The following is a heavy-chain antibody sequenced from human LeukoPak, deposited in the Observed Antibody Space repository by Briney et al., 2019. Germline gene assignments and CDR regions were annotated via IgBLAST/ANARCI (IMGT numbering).Heavy chain of an antibody. CDR3: ARDQTTVALHSSSSDDAFDI. V-gene: IGHV4-59*01. D-gene: IGHD6-6*01. Sequence: PSETLSLTRTVSGGSISRYYWSCIPHPPGKGLEWIGYIYYSGSTNYNPSLKSRVTISVDTSKNQFSLKLSSVTAADTAVYYCARDQTTVALHSSSSDDAFDIWGQGTMVTVSS. J-gene: IGHJ3*02. CDR1: GGSISRYY. CDR2: IYYSGST.